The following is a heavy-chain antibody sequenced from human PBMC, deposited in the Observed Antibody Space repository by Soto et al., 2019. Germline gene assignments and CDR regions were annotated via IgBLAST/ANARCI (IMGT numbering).Heavy chain of an antibody. V-gene: IGHV1-2*04. CDR2: INPNSGGT. CDR1: GYTFTGYY. Sequence: QVQLVQSGAEVKKPGASVKVSCKASGYTFTGYYMHWVRQAPGQGLEWMGWINPNSGGTNYAQKFQGWVTMPRDTSISTSYMELSRLRSDDTAVYYCARDSVAGPGAFDIWGQGTMVTVSS. J-gene: IGHJ3*02. CDR3: ARDSVAGPGAFDI. D-gene: IGHD6-19*01.